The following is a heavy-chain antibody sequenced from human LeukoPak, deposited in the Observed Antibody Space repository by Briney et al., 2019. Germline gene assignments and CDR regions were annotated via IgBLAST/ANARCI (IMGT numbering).Heavy chain of an antibody. D-gene: IGHD2-15*01. CDR3: ARDKKGYCSGGSCYLDAFDI. J-gene: IGHJ3*02. CDR1: GFTFSSYS. CDR2: ISSSSSYI. Sequence: PGGSLRLSCAASGFTFSSYSMNWVRQAPGKGLEWVSSISSSSSYIYYADSVKGRFTISRDNSKNTLYLQLNSLRAEDTAVYYCARDKKGYCSGGSCYLDAFDIWGQGTMVTASS. V-gene: IGHV3-21*01.